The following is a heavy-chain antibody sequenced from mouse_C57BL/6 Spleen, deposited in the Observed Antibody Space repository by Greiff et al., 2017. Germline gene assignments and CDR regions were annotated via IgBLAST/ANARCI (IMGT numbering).Heavy chain of an antibody. CDR1: GFNITDYY. V-gene: IGHV14-2*01. Sequence: VQLQQSGAELVKPGASVKLSCTASGFNITDYYMHWVKQRPEQGLEWIGRIDPEDGDNKYAPKFQGKATITADTSSNTAYLQLSSLTSEDPAVYYGASPLLRAYWGQGTMVTVAA. CDR3: ASPLLRAY. D-gene: IGHD1-2*01. J-gene: IGHJ3*01. CDR2: IDPEDGDN.